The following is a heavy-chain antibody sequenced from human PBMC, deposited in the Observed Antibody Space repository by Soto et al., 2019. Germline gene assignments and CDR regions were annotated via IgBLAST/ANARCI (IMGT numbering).Heavy chain of an antibody. CDR1: GYTFTSYD. J-gene: IGHJ5*02. CDR2: MNPNSGNT. D-gene: IGHD3-16*01. Sequence: GASVKVSCKASGYTFTSYDINWVRQATGQGLEWMGWMNPNSGNTGYAQKFQGRVTMTRNTSISTAYMELSSLRSEDTAVYYCARAAPPYVSPSRNWFDPWGQGTLVTVSS. V-gene: IGHV1-8*01. CDR3: ARAAPPYVSPSRNWFDP.